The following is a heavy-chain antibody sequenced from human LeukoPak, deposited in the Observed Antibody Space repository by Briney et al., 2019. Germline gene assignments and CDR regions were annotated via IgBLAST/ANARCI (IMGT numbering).Heavy chain of an antibody. CDR2: ISSSSSYI. D-gene: IGHD6-6*01. CDR3: ARDTSSSSDFDY. CDR1: GFTFSSYS. Sequence: GGSLRLSCAASGFTFSSYSMTWVRQAPGKGLEWVSSISSSSSYIYYADSVKRRFTISRDNAKNSLYLQMNSLRAEDTAVYYCARDTSSSSDFDYWGQGTLVTVSS. V-gene: IGHV3-21*01. J-gene: IGHJ4*02.